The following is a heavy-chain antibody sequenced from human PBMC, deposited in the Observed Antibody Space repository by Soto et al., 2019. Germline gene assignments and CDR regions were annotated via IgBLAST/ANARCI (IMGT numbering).Heavy chain of an antibody. CDR2: IYSGGLT. Sequence: GGSLRLSCAASGFPVSSDYMNWVRQAPGKGLEWVSLIYSGGLTFYADSVKGRFTISRDNSKNTLYLQMNSLRVEDTAVYYCARAVVHNWFDPWGQGILVTVSS. D-gene: IGHD2-15*01. CDR3: ARAVVHNWFDP. CDR1: GFPVSSDY. J-gene: IGHJ5*02. V-gene: IGHV3-66*01.